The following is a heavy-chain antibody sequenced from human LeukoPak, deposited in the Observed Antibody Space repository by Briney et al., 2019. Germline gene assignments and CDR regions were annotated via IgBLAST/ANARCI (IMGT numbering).Heavy chain of an antibody. CDR1: GYTFTGYY. CDR2: INPNSGGT. V-gene: IGHV1-2*02. J-gene: IGHJ4*02. D-gene: IGHD5-12*01. CDR3: AREPSGYETSLDY. Sequence: GASVKVSCKASGYTFTGYYMHWVRQAPGQGLEWMGWINPNSGGTNYAQKFQGRVTMTRDTSISTAYMELSRLRSDDTAVYYCAREPSGYETSLDYWGQGTLVTVSS.